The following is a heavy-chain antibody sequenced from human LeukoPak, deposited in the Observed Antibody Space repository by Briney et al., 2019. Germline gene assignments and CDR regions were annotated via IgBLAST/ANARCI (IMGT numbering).Heavy chain of an antibody. CDR3: ARARSGGAAALDY. V-gene: IGHV3-30-3*01. D-gene: IGHD3-10*01. J-gene: IGHJ4*02. CDR2: ISYDGSNK. Sequence: GGSLRLSCAASGFTFSSYAMHWVRQAPGKGLEWVAVISYDGSNKYYADSVKGRFTISRDNSKNTLYLQMNSLRAEDTAVYYCARARSGGAAALDYWGQGTLVTVSS. CDR1: GFTFSSYA.